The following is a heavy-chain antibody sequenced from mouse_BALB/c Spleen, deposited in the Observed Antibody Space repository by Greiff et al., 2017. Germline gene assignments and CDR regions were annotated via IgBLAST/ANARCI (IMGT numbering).Heavy chain of an antibody. D-gene: IGHD1-1*01. V-gene: IGHV5-6*01. CDR2: ISSGGSYT. CDR3: AREGTGSSYWYFDV. Sequence: EVQLVESGGDLVKPGGSLKLSCAASGFTFSSYGMSWVRQTPDKRLEWVATISSGGSYTYYPDSVKGRFTISRDNAKNTLYLQMSSLKSEDTAMYYCAREGTGSSYWYFDVWGAGTTVTVSS. CDR1: GFTFSSYG. J-gene: IGHJ1*01.